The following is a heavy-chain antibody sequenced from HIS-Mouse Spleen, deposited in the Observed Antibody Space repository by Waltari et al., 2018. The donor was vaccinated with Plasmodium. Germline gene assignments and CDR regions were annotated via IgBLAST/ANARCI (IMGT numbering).Heavy chain of an antibody. J-gene: IGHJ1*01. CDR1: GYTFTGYY. Sequence: QVQLVQSGAEVKKPGASVKVSCKASGYTFTGYYMHWVRQAPGQGLEWMGWINPNSGGTNYAQKFQGRVTMTRDTSIGTAYMELSRLRSDDTAVYYCARVLGYKAAAGTFVEYFQHWGQGTLVTVSS. CDR3: ARVLGYKAAAGTFVEYFQH. D-gene: IGHD6-13*01. CDR2: INPNSGGT. V-gene: IGHV1-2*02.